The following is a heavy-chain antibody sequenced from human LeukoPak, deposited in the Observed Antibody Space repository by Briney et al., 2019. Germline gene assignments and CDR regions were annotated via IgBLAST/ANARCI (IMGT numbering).Heavy chain of an antibody. CDR2: ISWNSGSI. CDR3: AKGVYYDSSGYYDY. V-gene: IGHV3-9*01. D-gene: IGHD3-22*01. CDR1: GFTFDDYA. Sequence: GGSLRLSCAASGFTFDDYAMPWVRQAPGKGLEWVSGISWNSGSIGYADSVKGRFTISRDNAKNSLYLQMNSLRAEDTALYYCAKGVYYDSSGYYDYWGQGTLVTVSS. J-gene: IGHJ4*02.